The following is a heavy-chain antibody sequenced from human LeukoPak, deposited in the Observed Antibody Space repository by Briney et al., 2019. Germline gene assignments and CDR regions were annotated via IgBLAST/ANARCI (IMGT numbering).Heavy chain of an antibody. J-gene: IGHJ3*02. CDR1: GFTFSSYT. V-gene: IGHV3-23*01. CDR3: AKDLRYCGGDCYSADAFDI. CDR2: ISGSGRRT. D-gene: IGHD2-21*01. Sequence: GSLRLSCAASGFTFSSYTMNWVRQAPGKGLEWVSGISGSGRRTYYADSVKGRFTISRDNSKNTLYLQMNSLRAEDTAIYYCAKDLRYCGGDCYSADAFDIWGQGTMVTVSS.